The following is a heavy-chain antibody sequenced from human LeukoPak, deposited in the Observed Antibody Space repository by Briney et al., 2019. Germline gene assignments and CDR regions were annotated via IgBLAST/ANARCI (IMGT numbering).Heavy chain of an antibody. CDR3: AREHDYALDY. Sequence: GGSLRLSCAASGFTVSSNYMSWVRQAPGKGLEWVSVIYSGGSTYYADSVKGRFTISRDNSENTLYLQMNSLRAEDTAVYYCAREHDYALDYWGQGTLVTVSS. J-gene: IGHJ4*02. D-gene: IGHD4-17*01. V-gene: IGHV3-53*01. CDR2: IYSGGST. CDR1: GFTVSSNY.